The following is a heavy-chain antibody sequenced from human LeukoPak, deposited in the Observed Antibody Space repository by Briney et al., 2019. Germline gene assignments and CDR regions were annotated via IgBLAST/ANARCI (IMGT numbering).Heavy chain of an antibody. CDR1: GVSISSYY. CDR3: GRGVGYCSGGSCQNAFDI. CDR2: INYSGST. J-gene: IGHJ3*02. V-gene: IGHV4-59*01. Sequence: SETLSLTCAVSGVSISSYYWSWIRQPPGKGLEWIGYINYSGSTNYNPSLMSRVTISVDTSTNQFSLMLSSVTAADTAVDYCGRGVGYCSGGSCQNAFDIWGQGTMVTVSS. D-gene: IGHD2-15*01.